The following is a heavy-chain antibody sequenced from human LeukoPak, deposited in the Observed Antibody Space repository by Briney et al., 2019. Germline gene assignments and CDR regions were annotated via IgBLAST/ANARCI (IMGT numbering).Heavy chain of an antibody. Sequence: PGRSLRLSCAASGFTFSSYAMHWVRQAPGKGLEWVAVISYDGSNKYYADSVKGRFTISRDNSKNTLYLQMNSLRAEDTAVYYCARANRGVDYWGQGTLVTVSS. CDR2: ISYDGSNK. CDR3: ARANRGVDY. CDR1: GFTFSSYA. J-gene: IGHJ4*02. D-gene: IGHD3-3*01. V-gene: IGHV3-30-3*01.